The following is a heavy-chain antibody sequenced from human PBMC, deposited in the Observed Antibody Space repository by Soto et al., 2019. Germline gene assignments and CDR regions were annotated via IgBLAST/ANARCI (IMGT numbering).Heavy chain of an antibody. V-gene: IGHV4-31*03. J-gene: IGHJ5*02. CDR2: IFYTGST. Sequence: QVQLQESGPGLVKPSQTLSLTCTVSGDSISSRTYYWNWIRQLPGKGLECIGYIFYTGSTYYNPSLKGRLTISIDTSKNQFSLGLRSVTAADTAVYYCAREGRHSGGMRDNWFDPWGQGTLVTVSS. CDR3: AREGRHSGGMRDNWFDP. D-gene: IGHD3-10*01. CDR1: GDSISSRTYY.